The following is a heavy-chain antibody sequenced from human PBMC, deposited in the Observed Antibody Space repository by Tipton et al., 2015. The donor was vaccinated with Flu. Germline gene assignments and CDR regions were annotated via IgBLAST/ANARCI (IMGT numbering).Heavy chain of an antibody. CDR1: GGSISSYY. Sequence: SLTCTVSGGSISSYYWSWIRQPPGKGLEWIGSIYYSGSTYYNPSLKSRVTISVDTSKNQFSLKLSSVTAADTAVYYCARHSYYFDYWGQGTLVTVSS. J-gene: IGHJ4*02. V-gene: IGHV4-59*05. CDR3: ARHSYYFDY. CDR2: IYYSGST.